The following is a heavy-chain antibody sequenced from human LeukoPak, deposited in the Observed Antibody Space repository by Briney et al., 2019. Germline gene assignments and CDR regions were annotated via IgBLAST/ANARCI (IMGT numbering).Heavy chain of an antibody. V-gene: IGHV3-30*01. J-gene: IGHJ3*02. Sequence: GGSLRLSCPAAGFTFSSFAMHWVRQAPGKWLEWVAVISSDGTNKNYADSVKGRFTISRDNCKDKLYLQMNSLRVEDTAVYYGARDSTDVFDIWGQVTMVTVSS. CDR2: ISSDGTNK. CDR1: GFTFSSFA. D-gene: IGHD2-2*01. CDR3: ARDSTDVFDI.